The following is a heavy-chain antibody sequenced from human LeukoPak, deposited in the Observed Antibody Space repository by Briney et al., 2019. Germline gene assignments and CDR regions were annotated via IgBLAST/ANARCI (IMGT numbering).Heavy chain of an antibody. Sequence: PGGSLRLSCAASGFTFDDYGMSWVRQAPGKGLEWVAIISYDGSNEYYADSVKGRFTISRDNSKNTLYLQMNSLRAADTAVYYCARDKGTSYPSSFDYWGQGTLVTVSS. D-gene: IGHD6-6*01. CDR3: ARDKGTSYPSSFDY. CDR1: GFTFDDYG. CDR2: ISYDGSNE. V-gene: IGHV3-30*03. J-gene: IGHJ4*02.